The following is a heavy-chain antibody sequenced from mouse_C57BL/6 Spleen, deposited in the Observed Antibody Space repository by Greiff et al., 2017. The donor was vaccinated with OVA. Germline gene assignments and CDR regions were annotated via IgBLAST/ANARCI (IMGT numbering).Heavy chain of an antibody. CDR1: GYTFTSYW. D-gene: IGHD1-1*01. J-gene: IGHJ4*01. CDR2: IDPKSGGT. CDR3: ARGVYYYGSSYVDYAMDY. Sequence: QVQLQQPGAELVKPGASVKLSCKASGYTFTSYWMHWVKQRPGRGLEWIGRIDPKSGGTKYNEKFKSKATLTVDKPSSTAYMQLSSLTSEDSAVYYCARGVYYYGSSYVDYAMDYWGQGTSVTVSS. V-gene: IGHV1-72*01.